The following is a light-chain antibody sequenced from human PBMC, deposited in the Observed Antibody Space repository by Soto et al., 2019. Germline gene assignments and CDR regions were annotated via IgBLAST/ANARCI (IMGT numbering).Light chain of an antibody. CDR2: NND. V-gene: IGLV1-44*01. CDR1: SSNIGSYT. J-gene: IGLJ3*02. CDR3: AAWDDSVYWV. Sequence: QPVLTQPPSASGTPGQRVTISCSGSSSNIGSYTVNWYQLLPGTAPKLLIYNNDERPSGVPDRFAGSKSGTSASLAISGLQSEDEAEYYCAAWDDSVYWVFGGGTQLTVL.